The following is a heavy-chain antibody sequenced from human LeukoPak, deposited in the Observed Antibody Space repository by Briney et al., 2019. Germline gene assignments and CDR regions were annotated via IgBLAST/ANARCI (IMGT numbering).Heavy chain of an antibody. CDR3: ASTAATRKAVY. Sequence: GGSLRLSCAASGFTVSSNYMSWVRQAPGKGLEWVSIIFSGGRTYNADSVKGRFTISRDSSKNTLYLQMNSLRAEDTAVYYCASTAATRKAVYWGQGTLVTVSS. CDR2: IFSGGRT. V-gene: IGHV3-53*01. D-gene: IGHD6-25*01. CDR1: GFTVSSNY. J-gene: IGHJ4*02.